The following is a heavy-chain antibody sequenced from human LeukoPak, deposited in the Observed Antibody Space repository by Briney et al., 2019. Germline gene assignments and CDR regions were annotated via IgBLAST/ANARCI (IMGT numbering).Heavy chain of an antibody. D-gene: IGHD2-2*01. V-gene: IGHV3-7*01. J-gene: IGHJ6*02. CDR2: IKQDGSEK. CDR3: ARDTPPFTGEDIVVVPAALGPFYYYYGMDV. Sequence: GGSLRLSCAASGFTFSGYYMSWVRQAPGKGLEWVANIKQDGSEKYYVDSVKGRFTISRDNAKNSLYLPMNSLRAEDTAVYYCARDTPPFTGEDIVVVPAALGPFYYYYGMDVWGQGTTVTVSS. CDR1: GFTFSGYY.